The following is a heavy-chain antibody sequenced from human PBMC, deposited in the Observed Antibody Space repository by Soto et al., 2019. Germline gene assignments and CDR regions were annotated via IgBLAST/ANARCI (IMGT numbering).Heavy chain of an antibody. D-gene: IGHD2-15*01. CDR3: ARHRDCSASTCPTGHWFDP. Sequence: EVQLLESGGGLVQPGGSLRLSCAASGFTSTAYAMTWVRLAPGKGLEWVSTIVGSGRTFYGDSAKGRFTISRDDSKNTVYLQMSNLRVEDTAIYRCARHRDCSASTCPTGHWFDPWGQGTLVAVSS. CDR1: GFTSTAYA. CDR2: IVGSGRT. V-gene: IGHV3-23*01. J-gene: IGHJ5*02.